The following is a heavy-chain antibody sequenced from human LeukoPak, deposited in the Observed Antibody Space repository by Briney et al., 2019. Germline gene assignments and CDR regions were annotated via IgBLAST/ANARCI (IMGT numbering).Heavy chain of an antibody. D-gene: IGHD6-13*01. CDR3: AADLPIAADGH. CDR2: FDPEYGET. CDR1: GKTLTELS. V-gene: IGHV1-24*01. J-gene: IGHJ4*02. Sequence: ASVKVSCKVSGKTLTELSMHWVRQAPGKGLEWMGGFDPEYGETIYAQKFQGRVTMTEDTSIDTDYMELSSLRSEDTAVYYCAADLPIAADGHWGQGTLVTVSS.